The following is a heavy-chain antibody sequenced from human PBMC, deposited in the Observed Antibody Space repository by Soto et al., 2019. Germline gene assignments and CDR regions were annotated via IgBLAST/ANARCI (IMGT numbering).Heavy chain of an antibody. CDR2: ISGSGGST. Sequence: GGSLRLSCAASGFTFSSYAMSWVRQAPGKGLEWVSAISGSGGSTYYADSVKGRFTISRDNSKNTLYLQMNSLRAEDTAVYYCAKDRDAYGDYVIGAFDIWGQGTMVTVSS. CDR3: AKDRDAYGDYVIGAFDI. D-gene: IGHD4-17*01. J-gene: IGHJ3*02. V-gene: IGHV3-23*01. CDR1: GFTFSSYA.